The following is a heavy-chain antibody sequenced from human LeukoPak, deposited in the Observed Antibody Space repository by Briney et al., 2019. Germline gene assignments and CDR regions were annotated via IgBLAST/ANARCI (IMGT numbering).Heavy chain of an antibody. CDR2: IYYSGST. V-gene: IGHV4-59*01. Sequence: PSETLSLTCSVSGGSISSYYWSWMRQPPGKGLEWIGNIYYSGSTNYNPSLKSRVTISVDTSKNQFSLKLSSVTAADTAVYYCARVSFSSGWYIRHWFDPWGQGTLVTVSS. CDR1: GGSISSYY. CDR3: ARVSFSSGWYIRHWFDP. J-gene: IGHJ5*02. D-gene: IGHD6-19*01.